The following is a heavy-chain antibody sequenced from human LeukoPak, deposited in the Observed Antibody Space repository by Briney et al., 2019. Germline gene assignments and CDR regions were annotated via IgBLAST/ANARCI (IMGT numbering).Heavy chain of an antibody. D-gene: IGHD1-1*01. Sequence: GGSLRLSCAASGFTFRSHNMNWVRQAPMKGLEWVSSIGSDGSYIYYADSVKGRFTISRDNAKNSLYLQMNSLTAEDTAVYYCARKMKTGDRVGAFNIWGQGTVVTISS. J-gene: IGHJ3*02. CDR3: ARKMKTGDRVGAFNI. V-gene: IGHV3-21*01. CDR2: IGSDGSYI. CDR1: GFTFRSHN.